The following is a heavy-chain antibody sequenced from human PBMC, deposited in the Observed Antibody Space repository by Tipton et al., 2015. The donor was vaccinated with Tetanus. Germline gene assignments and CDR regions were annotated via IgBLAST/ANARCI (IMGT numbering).Heavy chain of an antibody. Sequence: SLRLSCAASGFTFSNAWMSWVRQAPGKGLEWVGRIKSKTDGGTTDYAAPVKGRFTISRDDSKNTLYLQMNSLKTEDTAVYYCTTPSRGGYCTNGVCYGSRADYWGQGTLVTVSS. D-gene: IGHD2-8*01. CDR3: TTPSRGGYCTNGVCYGSRADY. CDR2: IKSKTDGGTT. V-gene: IGHV3-15*01. CDR1: GFTFSNAW. J-gene: IGHJ4*02.